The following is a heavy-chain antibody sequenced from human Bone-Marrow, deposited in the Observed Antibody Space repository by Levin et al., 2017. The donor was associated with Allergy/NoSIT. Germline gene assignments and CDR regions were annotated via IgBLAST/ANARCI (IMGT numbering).Heavy chain of an antibody. CDR2: VYYTGST. CDR3: ARAPYYGPARPYQSDY. J-gene: IGHJ4*02. V-gene: IGHV4-39*01. D-gene: IGHD3-10*01. CDR1: GGSISSSTYS. Sequence: SETLSLTCSVSGGSISSSTYSWGWIRQPPGKGLEWIGNVYYTGSTHYNPSLKSRVTISADKSKNQFSLKLSSVTAADTAVYYCARAPYYGPARPYQSDYWGQGTLVTVSS.